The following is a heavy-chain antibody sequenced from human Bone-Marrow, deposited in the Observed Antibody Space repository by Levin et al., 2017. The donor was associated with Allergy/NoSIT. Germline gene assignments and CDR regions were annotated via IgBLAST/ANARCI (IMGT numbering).Heavy chain of an antibody. J-gene: IGHJ4*02. V-gene: IGHV5-51*01. CDR3: ARHGLYDYVWEKAGFDY. CDR2: IYPGDSDT. CDR1: GYSFTSYW. Sequence: GESLKISCKGSGYSFTSYWIGWVRQMPGKGLEWMGIIYPGDSDTRYSPSFQGQVTISADKSISTAYLQWSSLKASDTAMYYCARHGLYDYVWEKAGFDYWGQGTLVTVSS. D-gene: IGHD3-16*01.